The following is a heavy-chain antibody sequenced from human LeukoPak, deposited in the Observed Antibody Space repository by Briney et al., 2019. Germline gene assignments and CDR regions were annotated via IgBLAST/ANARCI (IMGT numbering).Heavy chain of an antibody. J-gene: IGHJ6*02. CDR2: SDPEDGET. V-gene: IGHV1-24*01. Sequence: GASVTVSCKVSGYTLTELSMHWVRQAPGKGLEWMGGSDPEDGETIYAQKFQGRVTMTEDTSTDTAYMELSSLRSEDTAVYYCATLAIVVVPAAIRGNGMDVWGQGTTVTVSS. D-gene: IGHD2-2*02. CDR1: GYTLTELS. CDR3: ATLAIVVVPAAIRGNGMDV.